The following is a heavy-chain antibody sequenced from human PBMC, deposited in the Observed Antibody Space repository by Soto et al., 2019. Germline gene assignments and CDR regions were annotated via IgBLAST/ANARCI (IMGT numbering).Heavy chain of an antibody. V-gene: IGHV4-39*01. J-gene: IGHJ6*02. CDR2: IYYSGST. CDR3: ACIFSGGYGYGFYYYGMDV. Sequence: PSETLSFPCTVSGGSISSSSYYWGWIHKPPGKGLEWIGSIYYSGSTYYNPSLKSRVTISVDTSKNQFSLKLSSVTAADTAVYYCACIFSGGYGYGFYYYGMDVWGQGTTVTVSS. CDR1: GGSISSSSYY. D-gene: IGHD5-18*01.